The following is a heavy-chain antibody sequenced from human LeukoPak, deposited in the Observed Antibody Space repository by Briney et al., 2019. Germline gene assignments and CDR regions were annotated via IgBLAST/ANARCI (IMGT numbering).Heavy chain of an antibody. Sequence: SETLSLTCIVSGGSISRSNSYWAWIRQPPGKGLEWIGSIYYSGNTYYNPSRGSRVTVSADTSKNQFSLKLRSVTAADTAVYYCATGGGIAVAHAWGQGSLVTVSS. D-gene: IGHD6-19*01. V-gene: IGHV4-39*01. CDR1: GGSISRSNSY. CDR2: IYYSGNT. CDR3: ATGGGIAVAHA. J-gene: IGHJ4*02.